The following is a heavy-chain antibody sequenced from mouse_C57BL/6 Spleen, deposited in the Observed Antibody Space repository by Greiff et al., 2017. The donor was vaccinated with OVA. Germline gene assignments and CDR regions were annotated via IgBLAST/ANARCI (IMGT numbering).Heavy chain of an antibody. CDR3: TREGGSSPYWYFDV. J-gene: IGHJ1*03. Sequence: EVKLVESGEGLVKPGGSLKLSCAASGFTFSSYAMSWVRQTPEKRLEWVAYICSGGDYTYYEATVKGRFTISRDNARNTLYLQMSSLKSEDTAMYYCTREGGSSPYWYFDVWGTGTTVTVSS. D-gene: IGHD1-1*01. CDR2: ICSGGDYT. V-gene: IGHV5-9-1*02. CDR1: GFTFSSYA.